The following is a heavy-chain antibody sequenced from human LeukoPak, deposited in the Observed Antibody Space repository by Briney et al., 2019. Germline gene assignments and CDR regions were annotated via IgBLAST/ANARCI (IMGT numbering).Heavy chain of an antibody. V-gene: IGHV1-18*01. Sequence: ALVKVSCKASGYTFTSYGISWVRQAPGQGLEWMGWISAYNGNTNYAQKLQGRVTMTTDTSTSTAYMELRSLRSDDTAVYYCARDLYSSWYVLDYYYYGMDVWGQGTTVTVSS. CDR1: GYTFTSYG. CDR2: ISAYNGNT. D-gene: IGHD6-13*01. CDR3: ARDLYSSWYVLDYYYYGMDV. J-gene: IGHJ6*02.